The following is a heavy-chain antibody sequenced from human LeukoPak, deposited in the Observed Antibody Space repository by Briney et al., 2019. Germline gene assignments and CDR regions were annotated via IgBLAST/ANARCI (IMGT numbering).Heavy chain of an antibody. CDR3: APLIGAYFDY. J-gene: IGHJ4*02. CDR2: INTDNGNT. CDR1: GYTFTNHP. Sequence: GASVTVSCKTSGYTFTNHPMHWMRQAPGQRLECMGWINTDNGNTKYSQKFQGRVAFTRDTSASTAYMELNSLTSEDTSVYYCAPLIGAYFDYWGQGTLVTVSS. V-gene: IGHV1-3*04. D-gene: IGHD3-22*01.